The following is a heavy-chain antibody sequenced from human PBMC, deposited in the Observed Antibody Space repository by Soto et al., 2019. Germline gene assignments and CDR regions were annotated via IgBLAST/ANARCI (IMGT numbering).Heavy chain of an antibody. CDR3: ARDPPRYCSSTSCYRRNYYYGMDV. Sequence: QVQLVQSGAEVKKPGSSVKVSFKASGGTFSSYAISWVRQAPGQGLEWMGGIIPSSVTANYAQKFQGRVTITADESTSTAYMELSSLRSEDTAVYYCARDPPRYCSSTSCYRRNYYYGMDVWGQGTTVTVSS. J-gene: IGHJ6*02. CDR2: IIPSSVTA. CDR1: GGTFSSYA. V-gene: IGHV1-69*01. D-gene: IGHD2-2*02.